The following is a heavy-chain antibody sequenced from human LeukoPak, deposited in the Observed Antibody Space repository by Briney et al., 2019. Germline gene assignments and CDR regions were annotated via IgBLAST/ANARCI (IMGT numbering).Heavy chain of an antibody. V-gene: IGHV3-33*01. Sequence: PGRSLRLSCAASGFTFSSYGMHWVRQAPGKGLEWVAVIWYDGSNKYYADSVKGRFTISRDNSKNTLHLQMNSLRAEDTAVYYCARDGRIYSYASGYFDYWGQGTLVTVSS. J-gene: IGHJ4*02. CDR2: IWYDGSNK. CDR1: GFTFSSYG. CDR3: ARDGRIYSYASGYFDY. D-gene: IGHD5-18*01.